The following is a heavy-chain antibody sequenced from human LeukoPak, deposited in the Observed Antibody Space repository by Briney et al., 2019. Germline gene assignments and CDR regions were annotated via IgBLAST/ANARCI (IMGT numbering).Heavy chain of an antibody. J-gene: IGHJ3*01. D-gene: IGHD3-9*01. CDR2: IYHSGST. CDR3: ARHSYLTGYYMAFDV. CDR1: GGSISSSNW. Sequence: SGTLSLTCAVSGGSISSSNWWSWVRQPPGKGLEWIGEIYHSGSTNYNLSLKSRVTISVDKSKNQLSLKVSSVTAADTAVYYCARHSYLTGYYMAFDVRGQGTMVTVSS. V-gene: IGHV4-4*02.